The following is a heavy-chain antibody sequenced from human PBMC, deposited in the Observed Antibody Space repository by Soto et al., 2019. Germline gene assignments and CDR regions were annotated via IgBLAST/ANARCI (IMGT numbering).Heavy chain of an antibody. CDR3: ARQGTAMVASYFDY. D-gene: IGHD5-18*01. V-gene: IGHV4-39*01. CDR2: IYYSGST. J-gene: IGHJ4*02. Sequence: QLQLQESGPGLVKPSETLSLTCTVSGGSISSSSYYWGWIRQPPGKGLEWIGSIYYSGSTYYNPSLTSRVTISVDTSKHQCSLKLSSVTAADTAVYYCARQGTAMVASYFDYWGQGTLVTVSS. CDR1: GGSISSSSYY.